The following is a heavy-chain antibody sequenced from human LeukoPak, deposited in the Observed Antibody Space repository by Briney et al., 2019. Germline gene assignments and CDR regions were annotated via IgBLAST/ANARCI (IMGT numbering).Heavy chain of an antibody. CDR2: ISYDGTNK. V-gene: IGHV3-30*03. CDR1: GFSFSNYG. J-gene: IGHJ4*02. D-gene: IGHD3-10*01. Sequence: GSLRLSCAASGFSFSNYGMQWVRQAPGKGLRWVALISYDGTNKYYADSVKGRFTISRDNSKNTLYLQMNSLRAEDTAVYYCAPPPGSDWGQGTLVTVSS. CDR3: APPPGSD.